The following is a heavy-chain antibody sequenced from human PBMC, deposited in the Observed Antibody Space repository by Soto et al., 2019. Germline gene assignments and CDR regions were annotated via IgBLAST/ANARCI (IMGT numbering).Heavy chain of an antibody. Sequence: SATLSLTCTVSGDSVNSGSYYWTWIRQAPGNGMEWLGYIYHIGTTRYNPSLKSRATISLDTSKSQFSLRLTSVTAADTAVYFCARESIVGATRFDPWGHGTLVTVS. V-gene: IGHV4-61*01. D-gene: IGHD1-26*01. CDR2: IYHIGTT. J-gene: IGHJ5*02. CDR3: ARESIVGATRFDP. CDR1: GDSVNSGSYY.